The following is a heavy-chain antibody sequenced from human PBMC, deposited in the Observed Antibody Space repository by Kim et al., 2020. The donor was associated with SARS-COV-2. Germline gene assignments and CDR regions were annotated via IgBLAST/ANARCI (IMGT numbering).Heavy chain of an antibody. Sequence: SETLSLTCAVQGGSFRDYYWTWIRQSPGKRLEWIGEISYGGNTNYNPSLGSRVTMSIDTSRNFFSLKMTSVTAADTAVYYCARSYSLQYLDWTATTYYY. V-gene: IGHV4-34*01. D-gene: IGHD3-3*01. CDR3: ARSYSLQYLDWTATTYYY. CDR2: ISYGGNT. CDR1: GGSFRDYY. J-gene: IGHJ6*01.